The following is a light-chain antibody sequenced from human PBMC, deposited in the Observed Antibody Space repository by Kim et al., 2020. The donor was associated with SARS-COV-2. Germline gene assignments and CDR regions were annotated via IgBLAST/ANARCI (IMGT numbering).Light chain of an antibody. CDR1: SGSNVGPYR. Sequence: LTWTWRSGSNVGPYRIYWYQQKPGSPPQCLLRYKSELDKELGSGVPSRFSGSKDASANAGILLISGLQSEDEADYYCMMWYNNSLVFGGGTQLTVL. J-gene: IGLJ2*01. CDR3: MMWYNNSLV. CDR2: YKSELDK. V-gene: IGLV5-45*01.